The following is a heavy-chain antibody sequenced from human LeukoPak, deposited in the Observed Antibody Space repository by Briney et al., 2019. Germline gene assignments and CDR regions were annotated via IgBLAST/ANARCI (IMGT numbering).Heavy chain of an antibody. V-gene: IGHV5-51*01. CDR2: IYPGDSDT. CDR3: ARQRGPYYDSAFDY. CDR1: GYSFTSYW. J-gene: IGHJ4*02. D-gene: IGHD3-10*01. Sequence: GESLKISCEGSGYSFTSYWIAWVRQMPGKGLEWIGIIYPGDSDTRYSPSCEGQVTISADKSISTAQLQWSSLRASATSMYYCARQRGPYYDSAFDYWGQGTLVTVSS.